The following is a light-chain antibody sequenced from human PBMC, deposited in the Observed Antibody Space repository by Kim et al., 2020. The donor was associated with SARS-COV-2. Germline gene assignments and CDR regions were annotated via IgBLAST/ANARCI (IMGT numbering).Light chain of an antibody. CDR3: NSRDSSGNHLYV. J-gene: IGLJ1*01. V-gene: IGLV3-19*01. Sequence: GQTGCVTCRGDGLMNYCATWYQQKPGQAPVLVIYGKNNRPSGIPHRFSGSSSGNTASLTITGAQAEDEADYYCNSRDSSGNHLYVFGTGTKVTVL. CDR2: GKN. CDR1: GLMNYC.